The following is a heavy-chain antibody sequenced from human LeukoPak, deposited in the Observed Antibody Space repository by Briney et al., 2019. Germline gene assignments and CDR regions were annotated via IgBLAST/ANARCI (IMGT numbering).Heavy chain of an antibody. D-gene: IGHD2-8*01. Sequence: SVTVSXXXXGYTFXGYYIHWVRQAPGQGLEWMGWINPNSGGTNYAQKFQGRVTMTRDTSISTAYMELSRLRSDDTAVYYCARGLRVRGPFFDYWGQGTLVTVSS. CDR3: ARGLRVRGPFFDY. V-gene: IGHV1-2*02. CDR2: INPNSGGT. CDR1: GYTFXGYY. J-gene: IGHJ4*02.